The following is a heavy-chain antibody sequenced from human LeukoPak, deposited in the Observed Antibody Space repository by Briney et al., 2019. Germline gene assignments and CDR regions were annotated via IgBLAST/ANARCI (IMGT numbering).Heavy chain of an antibody. CDR3: ARDRGHDYDFWNGPQIRFDY. CDR2: IYSGGST. D-gene: IGHD3-3*01. J-gene: IGHJ4*02. CDR1: GFTVSSNY. Sequence: GGSLRLSCAASGFTVSSNYMSWVRQAPGKGLEWVSVIYSGGSTYYADSVKGRFTISRDNSKNTPYLQMNSLRAEDTAVYYCARDRGHDYDFWNGPQIRFDYWGQGTLVTVSS. V-gene: IGHV3-66*02.